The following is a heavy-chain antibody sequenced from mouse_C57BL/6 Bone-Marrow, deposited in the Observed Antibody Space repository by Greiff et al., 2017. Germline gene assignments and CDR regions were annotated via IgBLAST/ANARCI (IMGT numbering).Heavy chain of an antibody. CDR2: IYPGSGST. D-gene: IGHD1-1*01. CDR3: AREGVYYGSSSWFAY. V-gene: IGHV1-55*01. J-gene: IGHJ3*01. Sequence: QVQLQQSGAELVKPGASVKMSCKASGYTFTSYWITWVKQRPGQGLEWIGDIYPGSGSTNYNEKFKSKATLTVDTSSSTAYMQLSSLTSEDSAVYYCAREGVYYGSSSWFAYWGQGTLVTVSA. CDR1: GYTFTSYW.